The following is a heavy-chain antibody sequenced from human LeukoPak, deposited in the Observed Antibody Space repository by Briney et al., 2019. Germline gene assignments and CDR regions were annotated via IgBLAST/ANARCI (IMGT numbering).Heavy chain of an antibody. CDR1: GFTFSSYW. CDR2: IKFGGSER. D-gene: IGHD6-13*01. V-gene: IGHV3-7*01. CDR3: AEGTVAASVY. J-gene: IGHJ4*02. Sequence: HPGGSLRLSCVASGFTFSSYWMSWVRQAPGKGLEWVANIKFGGSERYVVDSVKGRFTISRDDAKNSLYLYMNSLRAEDTAVYYCAEGTVAASVYWGQGTLVTVSS.